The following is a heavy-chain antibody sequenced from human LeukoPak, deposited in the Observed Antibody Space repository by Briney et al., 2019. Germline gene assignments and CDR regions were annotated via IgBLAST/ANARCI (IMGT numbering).Heavy chain of an antibody. CDR2: MNPNSGST. V-gene: IGHV1-8*03. D-gene: IGHD2-21*02. CDR3: ARVVPYCGGDCSAFDI. Sequence: ASVKVSCKASGYTFTSYDINWVRQATGQGLEWMGWMNPNSGSTGYAQKFQGRVTITRNTSISTAYMELSSLRSEDTAVYYCARVVPYCGGDCSAFDIWGQGTMVTVSS. CDR1: GYTFTSYD. J-gene: IGHJ3*02.